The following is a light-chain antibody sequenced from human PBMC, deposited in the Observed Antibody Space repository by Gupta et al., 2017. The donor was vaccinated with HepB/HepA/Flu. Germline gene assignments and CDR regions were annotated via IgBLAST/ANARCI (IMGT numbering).Light chain of an antibody. V-gene: IGKV3-15*01. J-gene: IGKJ4*01. CDR2: GAS. CDR1: QSVSSN. CDR3: QQENYGHPKLT. Sequence: EIVMTQSPATLSVSPGERATLSCRASQSVSSNLAWYQQKPGQAPRLLIYGASTRATGITARFSGSGDGTEGNLTIISRQSEDFEVYSCQQENYGHPKLTFGGGTKVEIK.